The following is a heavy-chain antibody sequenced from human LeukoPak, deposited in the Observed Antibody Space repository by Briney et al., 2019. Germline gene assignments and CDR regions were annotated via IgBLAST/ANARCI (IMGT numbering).Heavy chain of an antibody. CDR1: GFTFSNYS. J-gene: IGHJ4*02. CDR2: ITSSSTFR. CDR3: ARGKSAATPIDY. D-gene: IGHD6-13*01. Sequence: PGGSLRLSCVGFGFTFSNYSMNWVRRAPGKGLEWVSSITSSSTFRYYADSLTGRFTISRDNAENSLYLQINSLTAEDTALYYCARGKSAATPIDYWGQGTLVTVSS. V-gene: IGHV3-21*01.